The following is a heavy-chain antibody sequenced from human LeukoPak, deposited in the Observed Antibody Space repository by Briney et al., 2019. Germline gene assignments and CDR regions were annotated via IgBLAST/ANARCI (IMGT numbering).Heavy chain of an antibody. Sequence: GGSLRLSCAASGFTFSSYSMNWVRQAPGKGLEGVSYISSSSSTIYYADSVKGRFTISRDNAKNSLYLQMNRLRAEDTAVYYCAKESPPFTTLNGFDMWGQGTMVTVSS. CDR2: ISSSSSTI. CDR3: AKESPPFTTLNGFDM. CDR1: GFTFSSYS. V-gene: IGHV3-48*01. D-gene: IGHD1-14*01. J-gene: IGHJ3*02.